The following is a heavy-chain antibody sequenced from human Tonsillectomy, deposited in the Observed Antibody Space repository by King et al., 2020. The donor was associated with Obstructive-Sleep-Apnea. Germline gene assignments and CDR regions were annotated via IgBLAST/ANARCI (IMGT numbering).Heavy chain of an antibody. CDR3: AAYTNGNDY. CDR2: IKQDGSEK. CDR1: GFTFRSYW. J-gene: IGHJ4*02. D-gene: IGHD1-26*01. Sequence: VQLVESGGGLVQPGGSLRLSCETSGFTFRSYWMTWVRQAPGKGLEWVANIKQDGSEKNYVDSVKGRFTISRDNTKNSLYLQMNSLRVEDTAVYYCAAYTNGNDYWGQGPLVTVSS. V-gene: IGHV3-7*01.